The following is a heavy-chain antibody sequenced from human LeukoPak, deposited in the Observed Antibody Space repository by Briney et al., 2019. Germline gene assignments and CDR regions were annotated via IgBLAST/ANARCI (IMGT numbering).Heavy chain of an antibody. V-gene: IGHV3-23*01. CDR1: GFTFSSYA. Sequence: PGGSLRLSCAASGFTFSSYAMSWVRQAPGKGLEWVSDISGSGGSTYYADSVKGGFTISRDISKNTMYMQMNSLRAEDTAVYYCAKDRIAVAAATPDYWGQGALVTVSS. D-gene: IGHD6-19*01. J-gene: IGHJ4*02. CDR3: AKDRIAVAAATPDY. CDR2: ISGSGGST.